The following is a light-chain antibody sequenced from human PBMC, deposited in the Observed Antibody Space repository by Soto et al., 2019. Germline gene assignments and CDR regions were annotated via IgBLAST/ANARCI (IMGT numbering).Light chain of an antibody. CDR1: QSVDTY. CDR3: QQYYSSPWT. V-gene: IGKV3-20*01. Sequence: EIVMTQSPASQSVSPVGRVTLSCRASQSVDTYLAWYQQKSGQAPRLLIYGASSRATGTPDRFSGSGSGTDFTLTISRLEPEDFAVYYCQQYYSSPWTFGLGTKVDIK. J-gene: IGKJ1*01. CDR2: GAS.